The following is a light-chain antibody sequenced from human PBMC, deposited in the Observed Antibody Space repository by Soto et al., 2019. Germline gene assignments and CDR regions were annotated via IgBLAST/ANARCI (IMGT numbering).Light chain of an antibody. CDR1: SSDVGNYNL. CDR3: ASYKTSSPYV. Sequence: QSVLTKRAAVSGSPGQSITISCTGTSSDVGNYNLVSWYQHDPGKAPKLLIYEGSKRPSGVSDRFSGSKSGNTASLTISGLQTEDEADYYCASYKTSSPYVFGTGTKVTV. V-gene: IGLV2-14*02. J-gene: IGLJ1*01. CDR2: EGS.